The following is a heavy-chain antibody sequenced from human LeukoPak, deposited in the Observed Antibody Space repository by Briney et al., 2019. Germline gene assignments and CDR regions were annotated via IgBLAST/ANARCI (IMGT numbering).Heavy chain of an antibody. Sequence: PGGSLRLSCATAGFTFRTFGIHWVRQTPGRGLEWAAAIQSDGSKQYYGDSVKGRFTIPRDSSKNTVYLQMNSLRDEDTAVYYCARDVDTSSHSSQLDPWGQGTLVTVSS. CDR1: GFTFRTFG. CDR2: IQSDGSKQ. J-gene: IGHJ5*02. D-gene: IGHD5-18*01. CDR3: ARDVDTSSHSSQLDP. V-gene: IGHV3-33*01.